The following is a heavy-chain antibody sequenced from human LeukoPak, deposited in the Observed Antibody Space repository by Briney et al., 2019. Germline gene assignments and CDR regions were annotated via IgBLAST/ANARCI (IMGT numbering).Heavy chain of an antibody. Sequence: GESLRLSCAASGFSFSTYAMSWVRQAPGKGLEWVSPISSSGHSTYYADSVKGRFTISRDNSKNTLYLQMNSLRVEETAVYYCAKGGFSYGYVDYWGQGTLVTVSS. CDR2: ISSSGHST. CDR1: GFSFSTYA. J-gene: IGHJ4*02. CDR3: AKGGFSYGYVDY. D-gene: IGHD5-18*01. V-gene: IGHV3-23*01.